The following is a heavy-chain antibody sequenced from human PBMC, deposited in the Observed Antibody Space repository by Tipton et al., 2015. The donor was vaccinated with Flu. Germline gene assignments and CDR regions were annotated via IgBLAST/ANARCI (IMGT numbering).Heavy chain of an antibody. CDR1: GFTFDDYA. V-gene: IGHV3-9*01. Sequence: SLRLSCAASGFTFDDYAMHWVRQAPGKGLEWVSGISWNSGSIGYADSVKGRFTISRDNAKNSLYLQMNSLRAEDTALYYCAKDGAFGVVIGGGMDVWGQGTTVTVSS. J-gene: IGHJ6*02. CDR2: ISWNSGSI. D-gene: IGHD3-3*01. CDR3: AKDGAFGVVIGGGMDV.